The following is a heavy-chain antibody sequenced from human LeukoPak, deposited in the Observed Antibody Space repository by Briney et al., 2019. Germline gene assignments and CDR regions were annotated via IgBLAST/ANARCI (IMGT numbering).Heavy chain of an antibody. V-gene: IGHV4-59*12. Sequence: PSETLSLTCTVSGGSISSYYWSWIRQPPGKGLEWIGYIYYSGSTYYNPSLKSRVTISVDTSKNQFSLKLSSVTAADTAVYYCARVGSSYYYYGMDVWGQGTTVTVSS. CDR2: IYYSGST. J-gene: IGHJ6*02. D-gene: IGHD2-2*01. CDR1: GGSISSYY. CDR3: ARVGSSYYYYGMDV.